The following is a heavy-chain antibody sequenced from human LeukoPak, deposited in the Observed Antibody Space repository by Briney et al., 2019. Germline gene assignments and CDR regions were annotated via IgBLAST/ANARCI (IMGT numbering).Heavy chain of an antibody. J-gene: IGHJ5*02. V-gene: IGHV3-30*18. Sequence: GRSLRLSCAVSGFTISNNGIHWVRQAPGKGLEWVAVISSDGSREKYADSVKGRFAISRDNSKNTLYLQMNSLRAEDTAVYYCAKDDGTGTWGQGTLVTVSS. CDR3: AKDDGTGT. CDR1: GFTISNNG. CDR2: ISSDGSRE. D-gene: IGHD2-8*02.